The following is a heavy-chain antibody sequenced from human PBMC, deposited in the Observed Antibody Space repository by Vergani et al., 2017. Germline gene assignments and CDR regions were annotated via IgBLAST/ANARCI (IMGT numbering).Heavy chain of an antibody. CDR3: ARDRYQLHPYYYYGMDV. CDR2: ISAYNGNT. Sequence: QVQLVQSGAEVKKPGASVKVSCKASGYTFTSYGISWVRQAPGQGLEWMGWISAYNGNTNYAQKLQGRVTMTTDTSTSTAYMELRSLRSDDTAVYYCARDRYQLHPYYYYGMDVWGQGTTVTVSS. J-gene: IGHJ6*02. CDR1: GYTFTSYG. D-gene: IGHD2-2*01. V-gene: IGHV1-18*01.